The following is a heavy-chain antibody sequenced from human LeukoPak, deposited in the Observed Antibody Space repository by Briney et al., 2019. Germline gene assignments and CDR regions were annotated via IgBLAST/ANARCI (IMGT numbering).Heavy chain of an antibody. CDR1: GFTFSTYG. Sequence: GGSLRLSCAASGFTFSTYGMSSVRQAPGKGLEWVSAISGSGGSRYYADSVKGRFTISRDNSKNMLYLQMNSLRAEDTAVYYCAKEADSSVWFWYFDLWGRGTLVTVSS. V-gene: IGHV3-23*01. D-gene: IGHD6-19*01. J-gene: IGHJ2*01. CDR2: ISGSGGSR. CDR3: AKEADSSVWFWYFDL.